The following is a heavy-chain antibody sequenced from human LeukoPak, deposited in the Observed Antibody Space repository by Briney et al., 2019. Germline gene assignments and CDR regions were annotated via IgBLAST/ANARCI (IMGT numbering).Heavy chain of an antibody. CDR2: ISYNGYT. J-gene: IGHJ4*02. CDR1: GGSISPYY. CDR3: ARHLDYNGSGSYEY. D-gene: IGHD3-10*01. V-gene: IGHV4-59*08. Sequence: PSETLSLTCAVSGGSISPYYWSWIRQSPGKGLEWLAYISYNGYTNYNPSLKSRVTISVDTSKSQFSLNLSSVTASDTAVYYCARHLDYNGSGSYEYWGQGTLVTVSS.